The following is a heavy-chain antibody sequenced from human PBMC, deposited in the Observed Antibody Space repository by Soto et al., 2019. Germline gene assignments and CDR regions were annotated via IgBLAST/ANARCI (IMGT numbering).Heavy chain of an antibody. CDR3: RSYFDWVRGY. CDR2: IKSKTDGGAT. V-gene: IGHV3-15*01. Sequence: GGSLRLSCAASGFIFSNTWMSWVRQAPGKGLEWIGRIKSKTDGGATDYAAPLEGRFTISRDDSNNILYLQMNNLKTEDTGIYYCRSYFDWVRGYWGQGTLVTVSS. CDR1: GFIFSNTW. J-gene: IGHJ4*02. D-gene: IGHD3-9*01.